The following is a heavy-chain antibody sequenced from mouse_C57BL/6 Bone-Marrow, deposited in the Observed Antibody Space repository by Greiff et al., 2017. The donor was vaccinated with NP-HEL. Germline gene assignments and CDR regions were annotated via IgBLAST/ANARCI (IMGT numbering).Heavy chain of an antibody. CDR1: GYTFTSYW. CDR3: ARLEYGSSPFWYFDV. CDR2: INPSNGGT. J-gene: IGHJ1*03. Sequence: QVQLQQPGTELVKPGASVKLSCKASGYTFTSYWMHWVKQRPGQGLEWIGNINPSNGGTNYNEKFKSKATLTVDKSSSTAYMQLSSLTSEDSAVYDGARLEYGSSPFWYFDVGGTGTTVTVSS. D-gene: IGHD1-1*01. V-gene: IGHV1-53*01.